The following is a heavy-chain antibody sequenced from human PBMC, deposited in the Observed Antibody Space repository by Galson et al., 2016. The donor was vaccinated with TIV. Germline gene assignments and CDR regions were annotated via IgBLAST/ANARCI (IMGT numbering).Heavy chain of an antibody. CDR3: ASIFASGRKQYS. J-gene: IGHJ4*02. CDR1: DYAVSSGYY. V-gene: IGHV4-38-2*02. Sequence: ETLSLTCSVSDYAVSSGYYWSWVRQPPGKGLQWIGSIYHTGSAYYNPSLKSRVTISADTSTNQFSLIMFSVTAVDTAVYYCASIFASGRKQYSWGQGTLVTVSS. CDR2: IYHTGSA. D-gene: IGHD3-10*01.